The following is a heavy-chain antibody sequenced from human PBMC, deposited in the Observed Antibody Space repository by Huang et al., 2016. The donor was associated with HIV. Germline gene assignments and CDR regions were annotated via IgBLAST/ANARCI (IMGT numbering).Heavy chain of an antibody. CDR3: ARPSDAAMIRDYYYPMDV. J-gene: IGHJ6*02. Sequence: QVQLVQSEAEVKKPGSSVKVSCKASGGTFSTFGLSWVRQASGRGLEWMAGIIPIFNTPDSARKFQGRVTLTADESTNTASMELNSLTFEDTAVYYCARPSDAAMIRDYYYPMDVWGQGTTVTVS. CDR1: GGTFSTFG. D-gene: IGHD5-18*01. V-gene: IGHV1-69*01. CDR2: IIPIFNTP.